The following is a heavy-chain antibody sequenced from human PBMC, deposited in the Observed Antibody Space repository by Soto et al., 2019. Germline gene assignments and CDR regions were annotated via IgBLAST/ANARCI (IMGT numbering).Heavy chain of an antibody. J-gene: IGHJ6*02. Sequence: GESLKISCKGSGYSFSNNWIGWVRQMPGKGLEWMGIIYPGDSDTRYTPSFQGQVTFSADRSISTAYLQWTSLKASDTAIYYCARLRGYASDYYYGIDVWGQGTTVTVSS. CDR2: IYPGDSDT. CDR1: GYSFSNNW. V-gene: IGHV5-51*01. CDR3: ARLRGYASDYYYGIDV. D-gene: IGHD5-12*01.